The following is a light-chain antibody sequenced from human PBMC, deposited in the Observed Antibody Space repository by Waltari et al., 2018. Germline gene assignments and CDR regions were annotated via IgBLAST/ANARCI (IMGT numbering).Light chain of an antibody. V-gene: IGKV1-5*03. CDR1: ETVGSW. Sequence: DVQMTQSHSTLSASVGDRVTLSCRASETVGSWLAWYQQKPGGAPNLIIYQATTLQPGVPSRFTGSGSGTDFSLTIRTLQPDDFGTYYCQQYNLYPLSFGGGTRIEIK. J-gene: IGKJ4*01. CDR3: QQYNLYPLS. CDR2: QAT.